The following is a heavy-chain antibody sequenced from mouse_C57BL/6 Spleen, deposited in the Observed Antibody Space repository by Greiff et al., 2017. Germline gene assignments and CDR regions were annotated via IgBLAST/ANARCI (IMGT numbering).Heavy chain of an antibody. V-gene: IGHV5-9*01. Sequence: DVMLVESGGGLVKPGGSLKLSCAASGFTFSSYTMSWVRQTPEKRLEWVATISGGGGNTYYPDSVKGRFTISRDNAKNTLYLQMSSLRSEDTALYYCARHERFITTVVEYFDYWGQGTTLTVSS. CDR1: GFTFSSYT. CDR3: ARHERFITTVVEYFDY. D-gene: IGHD1-1*01. CDR2: ISGGGGNT. J-gene: IGHJ2*01.